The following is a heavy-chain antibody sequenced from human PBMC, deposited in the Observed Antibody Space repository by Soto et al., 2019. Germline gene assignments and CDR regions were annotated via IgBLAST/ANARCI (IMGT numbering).Heavy chain of an antibody. CDR2: INHSGST. J-gene: IGHJ4*02. D-gene: IGHD3-9*01. V-gene: IGHV4-34*01. Sequence: SETLSLTCSVYGGSFSGYYWSWIRQPPGKGLEWIGEINHSGSTNYNPSLKSRVTISVDTSKNQFSLKLSSVTAADTAVYYCARAGYTYGILTGYFDYWGQGNLVTVSS. CDR3: ARAGYTYGILTGYFDY. CDR1: GGSFSGYY.